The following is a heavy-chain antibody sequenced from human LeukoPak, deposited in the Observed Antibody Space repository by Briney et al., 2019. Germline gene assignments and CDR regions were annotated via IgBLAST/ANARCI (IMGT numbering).Heavy chain of an antibody. D-gene: IGHD4-17*01. CDR3: ARRGSGSYYGTFDY. CDR2: IYHTGST. CDR1: GGSISSGLYS. V-gene: IGHV4-30-2*01. Sequence: PSETLSLTCDVSGGSISSGLYSWSWIRQPLGKGLEWLGYIYHTGSTYYNPSLKSRVTISVDTSKNQFSLKLSSVTAADTAVYYCARRGSGSYYGTFDYWGQGTLVTVSS. J-gene: IGHJ4*02.